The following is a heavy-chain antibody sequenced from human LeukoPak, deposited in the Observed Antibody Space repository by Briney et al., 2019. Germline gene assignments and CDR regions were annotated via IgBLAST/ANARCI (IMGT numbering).Heavy chain of an antibody. D-gene: IGHD1-26*01. Sequence: ASVKVSCKASGYTFTGYYMHWVRQAPGQGLEWMGWINPNSGGTNCAQKFQGRVTMTRDTSISTAYMELSRLRSDDTAVYYCARLVGATSLRFDYWGQGTLVTVSS. CDR2: INPNSGGT. CDR3: ARLVGATSLRFDY. CDR1: GYTFTGYY. V-gene: IGHV1-2*02. J-gene: IGHJ4*02.